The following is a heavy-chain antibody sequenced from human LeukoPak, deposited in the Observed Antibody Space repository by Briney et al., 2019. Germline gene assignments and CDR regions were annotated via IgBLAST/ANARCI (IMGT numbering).Heavy chain of an antibody. Sequence: GGSLRLSCAASGLTFGRYWLTWVRQAPGKGLEWVSYISSSGSTIYYADSVKGRFTISRDNAKNSLYLQMNSLRAEDTAVYYCARGGVPAAILDYWGQGTLVTVSS. D-gene: IGHD2-2*01. CDR1: GLTFGRYW. CDR2: ISSSGSTI. J-gene: IGHJ4*02. V-gene: IGHV3-48*04. CDR3: ARGGVPAAILDY.